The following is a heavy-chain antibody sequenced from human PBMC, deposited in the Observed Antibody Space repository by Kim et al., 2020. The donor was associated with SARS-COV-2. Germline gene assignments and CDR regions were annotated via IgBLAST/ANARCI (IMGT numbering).Heavy chain of an antibody. D-gene: IGHD4-17*01. CDR1: GYTFTSHG. J-gene: IGHJ4*02. CDR2: VGAYNGDT. Sequence: ASVKVSCKASGYTFTSHGISWVRQAPGQGLEWLGWVGAYNGDTNYAQNLQGRVTLTTDTSTSTAFLELRSLRSDDTAVYFCARDRGYGDDTFDYWGQGTLVTVSS. CDR3: ARDRGYGDDTFDY. V-gene: IGHV1-18*01.